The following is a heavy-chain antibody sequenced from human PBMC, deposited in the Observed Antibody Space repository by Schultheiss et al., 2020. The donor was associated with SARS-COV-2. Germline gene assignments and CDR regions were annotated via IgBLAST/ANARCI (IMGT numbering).Heavy chain of an antibody. CDR3: ARDFGERYYYYMDV. V-gene: IGHV1-2*02. Sequence: ASVKVSCKASGGTFSSYAISWVRQAPGQGLEWMGWINPNSGGTNYAQKFQGRVTMTRDTSISTAYMELSRLRSDDTAVYYCARDFGERYYYYMDVWGKGTTVTVSS. D-gene: IGHD3-3*01. J-gene: IGHJ6*03. CDR2: INPNSGGT. CDR1: GGTFSSYA.